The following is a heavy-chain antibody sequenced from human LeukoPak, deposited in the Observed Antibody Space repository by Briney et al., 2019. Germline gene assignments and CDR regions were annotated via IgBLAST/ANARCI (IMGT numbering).Heavy chain of an antibody. CDR2: IYNSGST. D-gene: IGHD5-24*01. CDR3: ARKDGDG. V-gene: IGHV4-59*01. J-gene: IGHJ4*02. Sequence: SETLSPTCTVSGGSINKYYWGWIRQPPGEGLEWIGHIYNSGSTNYNPSLRGRVTISLDTSKNQVSLKLSSVTAADTAMYYCARKDGDGWGQGTLVTVSS. CDR1: GGSINKYY.